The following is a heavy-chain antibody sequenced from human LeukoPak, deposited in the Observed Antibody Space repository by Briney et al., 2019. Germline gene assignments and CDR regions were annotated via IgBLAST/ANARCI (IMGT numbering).Heavy chain of an antibody. CDR3: ASSGGRRDAFDI. CDR1: GGSISSYY. Sequence: PSETLSLTCTVSGGSISSYYWSWIRQPPGKGLEWIGYICYSGSTNYNPSLKSRVTISVDTSKNQFSLKLSSVTAADTAVYYCASSGGRRDAFDIWGQGTMVTVSS. CDR2: ICYSGST. D-gene: IGHD2-15*01. V-gene: IGHV4-59*01. J-gene: IGHJ3*02.